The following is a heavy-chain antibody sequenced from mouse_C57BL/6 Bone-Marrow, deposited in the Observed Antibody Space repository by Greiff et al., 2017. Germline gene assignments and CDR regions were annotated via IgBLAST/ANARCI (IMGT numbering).Heavy chain of an antibody. CDR2: IAPSDSYT. CDR1: GYTFTSYW. Sequence: QVQLQQPGAELVKPGASVKLSCKASGYTFTSYWMQWVKQRPGQGLEWIGEIAPSDSYTNYNQKFKGKATLTVDTSSSTAYMQLSSLTSEDSAVYYCARSGGFAYWGQGTLVTVSA. J-gene: IGHJ3*01. V-gene: IGHV1-50*01. CDR3: ARSGGFAY.